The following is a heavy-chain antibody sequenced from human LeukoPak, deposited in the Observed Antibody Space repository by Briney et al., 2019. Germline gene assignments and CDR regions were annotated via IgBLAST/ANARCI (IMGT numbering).Heavy chain of an antibody. V-gene: IGHV1-18*01. CDR3: ARVRAVAGTLDWFDP. D-gene: IGHD6-19*01. CDR1: GYTFTSYG. Sequence: APVKVSCKASGYTFTSYGISWVRQAPGQGLEWMGWISAYNGNTNYAQKLQGRVTMTTDTSTSTAYMELRSLRSDDTAVYYCARVRAVAGTLDWFDPWGQGTLVTVSS. J-gene: IGHJ5*02. CDR2: ISAYNGNT.